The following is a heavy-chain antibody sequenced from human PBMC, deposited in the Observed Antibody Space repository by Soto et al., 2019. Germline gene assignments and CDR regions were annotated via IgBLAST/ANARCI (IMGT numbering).Heavy chain of an antibody. CDR3: TRVTPSPRYCGGDCYSGDY. CDR2: IRSKAYGGTT. Sequence: GGSLRLSCAASGFTFSSYWMSWVRQAPGKGLEWVGFIRSKAYGGTTEYAASVKGRFTISRDDSKSIAYLQMNSLKTEDTAVYYCTRVTPSPRYCGGDCYSGDYWGQGTLVTVSS. J-gene: IGHJ4*02. CDR1: GFTFSSYW. V-gene: IGHV3-49*04. D-gene: IGHD2-21*02.